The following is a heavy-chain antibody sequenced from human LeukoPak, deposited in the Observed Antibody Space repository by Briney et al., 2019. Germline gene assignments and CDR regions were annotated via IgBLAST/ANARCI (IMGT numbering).Heavy chain of an antibody. CDR3: ARRLSTRSYYLDD. D-gene: IGHD2/OR15-2a*01. J-gene: IGHJ4*02. CDR1: GGSFSGYY. CDR2: INRSGST. V-gene: IGHV4-34*01. Sequence: SETLSLTCAIYGGSFSGYYWSWIRQPPGRGLEWIGDINRSGSTTYNPSLKTRVTMSVDTSRNQFSLKLNSATAADTAVYYCARRLSTRSYYLDDWGQGTLVTVSS.